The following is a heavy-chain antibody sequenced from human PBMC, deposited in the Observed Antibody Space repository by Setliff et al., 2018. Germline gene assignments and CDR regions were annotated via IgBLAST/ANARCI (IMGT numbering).Heavy chain of an antibody. J-gene: IGHJ4*02. CDR2: ISWDGTKT. CDR1: GFTFSSYW. V-gene: IGHV3-30*18. Sequence: PGGSLRLSCAASGFTFSSYWMSWVRQAPGKGPEWVALISWDGTKTSYADSVRGRFTISRDGSKSTLYLDMSSLRSEDTAVYYCAKVLDTTGYYYFDFWGQGTLVTVSS. CDR3: AKVLDTTGYYYFDF. D-gene: IGHD3-22*01.